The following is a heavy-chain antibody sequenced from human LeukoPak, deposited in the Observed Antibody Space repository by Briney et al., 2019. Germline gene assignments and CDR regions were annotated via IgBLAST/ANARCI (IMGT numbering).Heavy chain of an antibody. CDR2: ISGTGGSA. V-gene: IGHV3-23*01. D-gene: IGHD6-19*01. Sequence: GGSLRLSCAVFGLNYNDAWMSWVRQAPGKGLEWVSAISGTGGSAYYADSVKGRFTISRDNSKNTLYLQMNSLRAEDTAVYYCAKERVEVAGTNFDYWGQGTLVTVSS. CDR3: AKERVEVAGTNFDY. CDR1: GLNYNDAW. J-gene: IGHJ4*02.